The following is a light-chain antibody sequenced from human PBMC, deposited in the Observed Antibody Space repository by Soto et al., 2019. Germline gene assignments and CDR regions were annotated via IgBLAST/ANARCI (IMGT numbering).Light chain of an antibody. V-gene: IGLV1-51*01. CDR3: GTWDSSLSAVV. Sequence: QSVLTQPPSVSGAPGQRVAISCTANNSNIGSDFAVSWYRQFPGTAPKLLIYVNTNRPSGVPARFSGSKSGTSATLGITGLQTGDEADYYCGTWDSSLSAVVFGGGTKLTVL. J-gene: IGLJ2*01. CDR1: NSNIGSDF. CDR2: VNT.